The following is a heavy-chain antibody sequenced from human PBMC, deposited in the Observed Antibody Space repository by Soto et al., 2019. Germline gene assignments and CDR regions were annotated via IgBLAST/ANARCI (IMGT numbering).Heavy chain of an antibody. D-gene: IGHD3-16*01. CDR3: VKETFNRVDGAFDY. CDR2: ISNSNGAT. V-gene: IGHV3-23*01. CDR1: GFTFSNHV. J-gene: IGHJ4*02. Sequence: EVQLLESGGGLVQPGGSLRLSCAASGFTFSNHVMSWVRQAPGKGLEWVSAISNSNGATSYADSVKGRFTISRDNSKNTVYLQMNSLRAEDTAVYYCVKETFNRVDGAFDYWGQGSLVTVSS.